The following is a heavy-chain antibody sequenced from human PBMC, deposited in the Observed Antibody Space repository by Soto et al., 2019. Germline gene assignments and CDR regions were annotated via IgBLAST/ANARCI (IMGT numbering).Heavy chain of an antibody. J-gene: IGHJ6*02. Sequence: SETRSLTCAVYGGSFSGYYWTWIRQPPGKGLEWIGDINHSGSTNYNSSLKSRVTISVDTSKNQVYLTLKSVTAADTAVYYCAREEVPKWFHRGYYGVDVWGQGNTVTVSS. V-gene: IGHV4-34*01. D-gene: IGHD2-8*01. CDR3: AREEVPKWFHRGYYGVDV. CDR1: GGSFSGYY. CDR2: INHSGST.